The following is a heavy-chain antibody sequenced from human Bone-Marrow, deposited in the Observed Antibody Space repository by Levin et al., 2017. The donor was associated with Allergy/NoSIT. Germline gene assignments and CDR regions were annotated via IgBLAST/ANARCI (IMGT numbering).Heavy chain of an antibody. Sequence: GGSLRLSCAASGFIFSNYWMSWVRQAPGKGLEWVANIKQDGSDKYYVDSVKGRFTISRDNAKNSLYLQMNSLRADDTAVYYCARDAAAANDYSGQGTLVIVSS. J-gene: IGHJ4*02. CDR1: GFIFSNYW. V-gene: IGHV3-7*01. D-gene: IGHD6-13*01. CDR2: IKQDGSDK. CDR3: ARDAAAANDY.